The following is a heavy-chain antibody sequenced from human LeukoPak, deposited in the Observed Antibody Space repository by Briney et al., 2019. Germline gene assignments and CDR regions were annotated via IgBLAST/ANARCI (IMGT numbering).Heavy chain of an antibody. V-gene: IGHV3-21*01. CDR2: ISSSSSYI. Sequence: GGSLRLSCAASGFNFSSYSMNWVRQAPGKGLEWVSSISSSSSYIYYADSVKGRFTISRDNAKNSLYLQMNSLRAEDTAVYYCARNIAAAGKGYYFDYWGQGTLVTVSS. CDR3: ARNIAAAGKGYYFDY. CDR1: GFNFSSYS. D-gene: IGHD6-13*01. J-gene: IGHJ4*02.